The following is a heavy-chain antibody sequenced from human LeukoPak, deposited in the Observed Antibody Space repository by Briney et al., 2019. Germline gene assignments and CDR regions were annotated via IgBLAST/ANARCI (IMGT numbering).Heavy chain of an antibody. J-gene: IGHJ4*02. Sequence: PGGSLRLSCAASGFTFSSYAMSWVRQAPEKGFEWVANIKEDGSEKQYMDSVKGRFTISRDNAKNSLFLEMNSLRAEDTAVYYCARDGYSSNSIVHWGQGTLVTVSS. CDR2: IKEDGSEK. V-gene: IGHV3-7*01. D-gene: IGHD4-23*01. CDR3: ARDGYSSNSIVH. CDR1: GFTFSSYA.